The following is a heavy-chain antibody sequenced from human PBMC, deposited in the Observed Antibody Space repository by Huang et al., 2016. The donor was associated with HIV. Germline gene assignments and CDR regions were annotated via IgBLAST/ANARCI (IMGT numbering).Heavy chain of an antibody. CDR3: ARTKGEFDF. J-gene: IGHJ4*02. CDR2: ISGDNVRT. CDR1: GYKFHIYE. V-gene: IGHV1-18*04. Sequence: QIHLVQSGPEVKQPGASVKVSCKASGYKFHIYEITWVLQTPGQGLEWMGGISGDNVRTRFAHKFQDRLTMTTDVSTSTAYLELRSLRLDDTAVYYCARTKGEFDFWGQGALVTVSS. D-gene: IGHD3-16*01.